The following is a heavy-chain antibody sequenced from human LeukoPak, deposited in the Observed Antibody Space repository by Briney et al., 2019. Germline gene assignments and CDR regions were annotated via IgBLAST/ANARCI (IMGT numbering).Heavy chain of an antibody. J-gene: IGHJ4*02. D-gene: IGHD3-22*01. V-gene: IGHV1-8*02. CDR1: GYTFTSYD. CDR2: MNPNSGNT. Sequence: EASVKVSCKASGYTFTSYDINWVRQATGQGLEWMGWMNPNSGNTGYAQKFQGRVTMTRNTSISTAYMELSSLRSDDTAVYYCARVPRGLYYDSSGYYGFDYWGQGTLVTVSS. CDR3: ARVPRGLYYDSSGYYGFDY.